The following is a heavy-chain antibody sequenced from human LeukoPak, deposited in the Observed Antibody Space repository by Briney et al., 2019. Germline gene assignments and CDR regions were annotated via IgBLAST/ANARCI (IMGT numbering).Heavy chain of an antibody. CDR3: AREEWGNWNYWFDP. D-gene: IGHD1-7*01. V-gene: IGHV4-61*02. J-gene: IGHJ5*02. CDR2: IYHSGST. Sequence: PSETLSLTCTVSGGSISSGSYYWSWIRQPAGKGLEWIGRIYHSGSTYYNPSLKSRVTISVDTSKNQFSLKLSSVTAADTAVYYCAREEWGNWNYWFDPWGQGTLVTVSS. CDR1: GGSISSGSYY.